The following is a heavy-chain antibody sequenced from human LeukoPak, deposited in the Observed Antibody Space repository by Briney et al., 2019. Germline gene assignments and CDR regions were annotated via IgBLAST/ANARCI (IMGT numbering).Heavy chain of an antibody. D-gene: IGHD3-10*01. CDR1: GYNFSSYW. CDR2: IDPSDSYN. CDR3: ARLSVWFGELYQDY. Sequence: GESLKISCKGSGYNFSSYWISWVRQMPGKGLEWMGRIDPSDSYNKYSPSFQGHVTISADKSISTAYLQRNSLKASDTAMYYCARLSVWFGELYQDYWGQGTLVTVSS. V-gene: IGHV5-10-1*01. J-gene: IGHJ4*02.